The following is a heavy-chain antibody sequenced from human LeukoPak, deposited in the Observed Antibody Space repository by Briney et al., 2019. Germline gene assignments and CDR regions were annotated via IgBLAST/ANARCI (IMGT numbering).Heavy chain of an antibody. CDR3: ARHGAAAGTGKFDY. J-gene: IGHJ4*02. CDR2: IYYSGST. V-gene: IGHV4-59*08. Sequence: SETLSLTCTVSGGSISSYYWSWIRQPPGKGLEWIGYIYYSGSTNYNPSLKSRVTISVDTSKNQFSLKLSSVTAADTAVYYCARHGAAAGTGKFDYWGQGTLVTVPS. CDR1: GGSISSYY. D-gene: IGHD6-13*01.